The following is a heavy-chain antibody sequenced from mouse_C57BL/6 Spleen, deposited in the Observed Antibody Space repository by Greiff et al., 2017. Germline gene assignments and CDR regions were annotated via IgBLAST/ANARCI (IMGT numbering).Heavy chain of an antibody. V-gene: IGHV7-4*01. CDR3: VKAHGYDEGDYAMDY. Sequence: EVKVVESGGGLVQPGASLRLSCAASGFTFTDYYMSWVRQPPGKAPEWLALIRNKANGYTTEYTASVKGRFTISRDNSQNILYLQMNTLRAEDSATYYCVKAHGYDEGDYAMDYWGQGTSVTVSS. CDR1: GFTFTDYY. J-gene: IGHJ4*01. D-gene: IGHD2-2*01. CDR2: IRNKANGYTT.